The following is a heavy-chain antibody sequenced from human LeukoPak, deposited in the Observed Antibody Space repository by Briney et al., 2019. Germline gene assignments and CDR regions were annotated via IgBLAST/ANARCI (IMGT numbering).Heavy chain of an antibody. V-gene: IGHV3-7*01. CDR3: ARQDDYGDFNWFDP. Sequence: GGSLRLSCAASGFTFSSYWMSWVRQAPGKGLEWVANIKQDGSEKYYVDSVKGRFTISRDNAKNSLHLQMNSLRAEDTAVYYCARQDDYGDFNWFDPWGQGTLVTVSS. J-gene: IGHJ5*02. CDR1: GFTFSSYW. CDR2: IKQDGSEK. D-gene: IGHD4-17*01.